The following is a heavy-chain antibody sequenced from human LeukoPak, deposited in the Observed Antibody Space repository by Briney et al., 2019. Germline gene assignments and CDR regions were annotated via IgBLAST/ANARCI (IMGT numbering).Heavy chain of an antibody. Sequence: SETLSLTCTVSCASISTYYWSWVRQHPGKGLEWIGFIYYRANNNYNHSLKRRVTKAVHTSKNQFSLQLSSVTAADTAVYYCARQRAGYGSGSSFDYRGQGTLVTVSS. CDR1: CASISTYY. CDR2: IYYRANN. J-gene: IGHJ4*02. CDR3: ARQRAGYGSGSSFDY. V-gene: IGHV4-59*08. D-gene: IGHD3-10*01.